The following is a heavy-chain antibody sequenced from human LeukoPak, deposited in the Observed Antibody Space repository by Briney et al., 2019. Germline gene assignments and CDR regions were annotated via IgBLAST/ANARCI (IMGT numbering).Heavy chain of an antibody. CDR3: ARDAPDPWYYYYYMDV. Sequence: SVKVSCKASGGTFSSYTISWVRQAPGQGLEWMGGIIPIFGTANYAQKFQGRVTITADESTSTAYMELSSLRSEDTAVYYCARDAPDPWYYYYYMDVWGKGTTVTVSS. CDR1: GGTFSSYT. J-gene: IGHJ6*03. V-gene: IGHV1-69*01. CDR2: IIPIFGTA.